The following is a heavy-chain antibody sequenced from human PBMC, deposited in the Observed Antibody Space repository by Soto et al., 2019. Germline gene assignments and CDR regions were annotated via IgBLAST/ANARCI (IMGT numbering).Heavy chain of an antibody. CDR3: AKDQDSGWYYGMDV. V-gene: IGHV3-30*18. Sequence: PGGSLRLSCAASGFTFSSYGMHWVRQAPGKGLEWVAVISYDGSNKYYADSVKGRFTISRDNSKNTLYLQMNSLRAEDTAVYYCAKDQDSGWYYGMDVWGQGTTVTVSS. J-gene: IGHJ6*02. CDR2: ISYDGSNK. CDR1: GFTFSSYG. D-gene: IGHD6-19*01.